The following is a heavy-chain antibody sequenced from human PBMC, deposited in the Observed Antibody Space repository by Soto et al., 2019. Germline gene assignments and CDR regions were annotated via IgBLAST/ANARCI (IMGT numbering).Heavy chain of an antibody. Sequence: LRLSCAASGFIFSNYGMHWVRQAPGKGLEWVAVIWYDGSHESYADSVKGRFTISRDNSKNTLYLQMNSLRAEDTAVYYCARDVSGTTDLWGQGTLVTVSS. J-gene: IGHJ4*02. D-gene: IGHD1-1*01. V-gene: IGHV3-33*01. CDR3: ARDVSGTTDL. CDR1: GFIFSNYG. CDR2: IWYDGSHE.